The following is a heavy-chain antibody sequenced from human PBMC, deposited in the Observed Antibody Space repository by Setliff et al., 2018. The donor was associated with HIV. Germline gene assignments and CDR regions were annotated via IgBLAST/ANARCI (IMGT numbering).Heavy chain of an antibody. V-gene: IGHV1-2*02. CDR3: ARDPPYDSSGYYLGLDYYFDY. J-gene: IGHJ4*02. CDR1: GYTFTGYY. D-gene: IGHD3-22*01. Sequence: ASVKVSCKASGYTFTGYYMHWVRQAPGQGLEWMGWINPNSGGTNYAQKFQGRVTMTRDTSISTAYMELSRLRSDVTAVYYCARDPPYDSSGYYLGLDYYFDYWGQGTLVTVSS. CDR2: INPNSGGT.